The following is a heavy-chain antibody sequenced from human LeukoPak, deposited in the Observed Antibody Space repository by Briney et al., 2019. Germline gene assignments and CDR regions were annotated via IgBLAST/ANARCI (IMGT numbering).Heavy chain of an antibody. D-gene: IGHD2-2*01. V-gene: IGHV4-30-4*01. J-gene: IGHJ5*02. CDR2: IYYSGST. Sequence: SETLSLTCTVSGGSISSGDYYWSWIRQPPGKGLEWIGYIYYSGSTYYNPSLKSRVTISVDTSKNQFSLKLSSVTAADTAVYYCARTNCSSTSCYYDLDNWFDPWGQGTLVTVSS. CDR3: ARTNCSSTSCYYDLDNWFDP. CDR1: GGSISSGDYY.